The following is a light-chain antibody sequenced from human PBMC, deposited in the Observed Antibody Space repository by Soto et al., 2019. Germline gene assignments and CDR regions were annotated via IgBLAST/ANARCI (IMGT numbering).Light chain of an antibody. CDR1: QSVGSN. J-gene: IGKJ1*01. Sequence: EIVMTQSPATLSVSPGERATLSCRASQSVGSNLAWYQQKPGQAPRLIIYGASTRATGIPARFSGSGSETEFTLTISSLQSEDFAIYFCQQYNNWPPDRTFGQGTKVEIK. V-gene: IGKV3-15*01. CDR2: GAS. CDR3: QQYNNWPPDRT.